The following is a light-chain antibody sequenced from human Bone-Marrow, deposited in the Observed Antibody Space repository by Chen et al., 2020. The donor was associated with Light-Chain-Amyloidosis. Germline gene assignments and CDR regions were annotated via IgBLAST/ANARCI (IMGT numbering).Light chain of an antibody. CDR3: SSFTSSSSYV. CDR1: SGDVGTYNY. CDR2: AVS. V-gene: IGLV2-14*01. Sequence: QSALTQPASVSGSPGQSITISCTGTSGDVGTYNYVSWYQQHPGNAPKVMIYAVSNRPSGVSTRFSGSKSGNTASLTISGLQAEDEADYYCSSFTSSSSYVFGPGTKVTVL. J-gene: IGLJ1*01.